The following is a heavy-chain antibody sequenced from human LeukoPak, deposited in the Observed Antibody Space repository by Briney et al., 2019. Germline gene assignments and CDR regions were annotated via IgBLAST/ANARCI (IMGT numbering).Heavy chain of an antibody. J-gene: IGHJ4*02. V-gene: IGHV1-69*04. CDR3: ARVGDYYDSSGYYAPLGLDY. Sequence: ASVKVSCKASGGTFSSHAISWVRQAPGQGLEWMGRIIPILGIANYAQKFQGRVTITADKSTSTAYMELSSLRSEDTAVYYCARVGDYYDSSGYYAPLGLDYWGQGTLVTVSS. CDR2: IIPILGIA. CDR1: GGTFSSHA. D-gene: IGHD3-22*01.